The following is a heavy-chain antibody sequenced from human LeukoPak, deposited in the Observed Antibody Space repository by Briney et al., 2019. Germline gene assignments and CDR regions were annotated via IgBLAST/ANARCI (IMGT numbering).Heavy chain of an antibody. CDR1: GFTFSSYA. D-gene: IGHD1-26*01. J-gene: IGHJ6*03. Sequence: PGGSLRLSCAASGFTFSSYAMTWVRQAPGKGLEWVSSISGSGGSTYYADSVKGRFTISRDNSKNTLYLQMNSLRAEDTAVYYCAKDWDYYYYYMDVWGKGTTVTISS. V-gene: IGHV3-23*01. CDR2: ISGSGGST. CDR3: AKDWDYYYYYMDV.